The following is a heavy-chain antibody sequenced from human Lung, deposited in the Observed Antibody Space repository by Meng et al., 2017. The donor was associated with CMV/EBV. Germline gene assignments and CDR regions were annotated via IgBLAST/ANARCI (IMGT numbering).Heavy chain of an antibody. CDR3: SRLGELDYYDSGGYFYYFYGMDV. Sequence: GESLKISCAASGFTFSGSAMHWVRQASGKGLEWIGRIRTKTNNYATEYGASVKGRFTISRDDSKDTTYLQMNSLKTEDTAVYYCSRLGELDYYDSGGYFYYFYGMDVGXQGTXVTVAS. J-gene: IGHJ6*02. D-gene: IGHD3-22*01. V-gene: IGHV3-73*01. CDR1: GFTFSGSA. CDR2: IRTKTNNYAT.